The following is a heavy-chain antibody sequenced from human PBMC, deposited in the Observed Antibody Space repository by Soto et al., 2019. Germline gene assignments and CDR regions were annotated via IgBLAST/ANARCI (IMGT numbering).Heavy chain of an antibody. D-gene: IGHD6-19*01. CDR2: IVPIFGTT. Sequence: QVQLVQSGAEVKKPGSSVKVSCKVSGGTFSNYAIDWVRLAPGHGLEWMGGIVPIFGTTYYTHKFQGRATIVADDSTTTAYLEMSSLRSEDTAIYYCARVEAVAGLYNYHGLDVWGQGTAVTVSS. V-gene: IGHV1-69*12. CDR3: ARVEAVAGLYNYHGLDV. J-gene: IGHJ6*02. CDR1: GGTFSNYA.